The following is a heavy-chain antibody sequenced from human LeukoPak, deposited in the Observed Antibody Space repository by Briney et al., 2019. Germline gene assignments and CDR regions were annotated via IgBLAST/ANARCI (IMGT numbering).Heavy chain of an antibody. CDR3: ASISSSWYYLDH. J-gene: IGHJ4*02. CDR1: GYTFTGYF. D-gene: IGHD6-13*01. CDR2: INPNSGGT. V-gene: IGHV1-2*02. Sequence: GASVKVSCKASGYTFTGYFMHWVRQAPGQGLEWMGWINPNSGGTNYAQKFQGRVTMTSDTSISTAYMELSRLRSDDTAVYYCASISSSWYYLDHWGQGTLVTVSS.